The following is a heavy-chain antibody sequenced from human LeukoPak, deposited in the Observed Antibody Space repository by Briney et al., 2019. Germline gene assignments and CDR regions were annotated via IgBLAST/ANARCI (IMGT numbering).Heavy chain of an antibody. D-gene: IGHD2-15*01. Sequence: GGSLRLSCAASGFTFSDYNMRWIRQAPGKGLEWVSSISRSGSTKYYADSVQGRFTISRDNAKNSLFLQMNSLRAEDTAVYYCARVLRYCSGGNCYSGGLGYMDVWGKGTTVTISS. CDR2: ISRSGSTK. CDR3: ARVLRYCSGGNCYSGGLGYMDV. J-gene: IGHJ6*03. CDR1: GFTFSDYN. V-gene: IGHV3-11*01.